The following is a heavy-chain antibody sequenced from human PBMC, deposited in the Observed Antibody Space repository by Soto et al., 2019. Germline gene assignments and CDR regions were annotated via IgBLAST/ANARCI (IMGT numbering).Heavy chain of an antibody. CDR1: GGSFSDYH. D-gene: IGHD2-21*01. V-gene: IGHV4-34*01. J-gene: IGHJ4*01. CDR2: VGSA. CDR3: ARRPKAIVVPNY. Sequence: PSETLSLTCAFYGGSFSDYHWSWIRQPPGKGLEWIGEVGSANYNPSLKSRVTMSVDTSKNHFFLNLTSVTAADTAVYYCARRPKAIVVPNYWGHGTLVTVSS.